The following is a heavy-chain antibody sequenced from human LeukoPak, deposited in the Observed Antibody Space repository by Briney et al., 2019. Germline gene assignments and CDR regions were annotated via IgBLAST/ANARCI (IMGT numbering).Heavy chain of an antibody. CDR2: ISSSSSTI. V-gene: IGHV3-48*04. J-gene: IGHJ4*02. CDR3: ARDLKYGGDSGSVLRFDY. D-gene: IGHD4-23*01. CDR1: GFTFSSYS. Sequence: PGGSLRLSCAASGFTFSSYSMNWVRQAPGMGLEWISYISSSSSTIYYADSVKGRFTTSRDSAKNSLYLQMNSLRAEDTAVYYCARDLKYGGDSGSVLRFDYWGQGTLVTVSS.